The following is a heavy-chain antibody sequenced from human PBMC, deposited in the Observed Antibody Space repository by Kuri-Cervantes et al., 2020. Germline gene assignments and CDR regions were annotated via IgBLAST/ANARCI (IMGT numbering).Heavy chain of an antibody. CDR3: ATTYYFDTGGPEKLYS. J-gene: IGHJ4*02. D-gene: IGHD3-22*01. CDR1: GYDFLNSW. V-gene: IGHV5-51*01. Sequence: GESLKISCKGSGYDFLNSWTGWVRQMPGKGLEWMGIVWPSGSDTQYSPSFQGQVTISVDKSINTAYLQWSGLKASDTAMYYCATTYYFDTGGPEKLYSWGQGTLVTVSS. CDR2: VWPSGSDT.